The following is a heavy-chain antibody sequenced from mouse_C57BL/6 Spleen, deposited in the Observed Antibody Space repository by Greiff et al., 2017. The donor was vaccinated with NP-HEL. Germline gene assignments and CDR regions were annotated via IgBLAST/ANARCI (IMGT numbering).Heavy chain of an antibody. CDR2: IYPGDGDT. D-gene: IGHD1-1*01. CDR1: GYTFTSYW. V-gene: IGHV1-80*01. CDR3: ARSVVAFDY. Sequence: QVQLQQPGAELVKPGASVKMSCKASGYTFTSYWITWVKQRPGQGLEWIGQIYPGDGDTNYNGKFKGKATLTADKSSSTAYMQLSSLTSEDSAVYFCARSVVAFDYWGQGTTLTVSS. J-gene: IGHJ2*01.